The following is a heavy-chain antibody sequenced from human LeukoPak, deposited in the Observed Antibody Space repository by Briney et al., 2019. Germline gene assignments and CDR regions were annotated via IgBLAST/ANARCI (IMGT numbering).Heavy chain of an antibody. D-gene: IGHD6-13*01. CDR2: IYSGGST. CDR3: AKWKGSAIAAPDY. Sequence: GGSLRLSCAASGFTVSSNYMSWVRQAPGKGLEWVSVIYSGGSTYYADSVKGRFTISRDNSKNTLYLQMNSLRAEDTAVYYCAKWKGSAIAAPDYWGQGTLVTVSS. J-gene: IGHJ4*02. V-gene: IGHV3-53*01. CDR1: GFTVSSNY.